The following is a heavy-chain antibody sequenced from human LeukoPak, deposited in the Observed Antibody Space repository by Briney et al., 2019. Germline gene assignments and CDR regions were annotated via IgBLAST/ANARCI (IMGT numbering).Heavy chain of an antibody. V-gene: IGHV1-8*01. Sequence: GSVKVSCKASGYTFTSYDINWVRQATGQGLEWMGWMNPNSGNTGYAQNFQGRVTMTSNTSISTAYMGLSSLRSEDTAVYYCARGRAPMVAATPDYWGQGTLVTVSS. CDR3: ARGRAPMVAATPDY. CDR2: MNPNSGNT. J-gene: IGHJ4*02. D-gene: IGHD2-15*01. CDR1: GYTFTSYD.